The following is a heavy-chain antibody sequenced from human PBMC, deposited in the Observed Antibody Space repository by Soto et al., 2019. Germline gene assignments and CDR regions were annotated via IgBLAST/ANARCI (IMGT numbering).Heavy chain of an antibody. D-gene: IGHD3-22*01. CDR2: IYYSGSA. CDR3: ARDRDYYVDSGYSWDL. CDR1: GGSIYSYY. Sequence: SETLSLTCTVSGGSIYSYYWSWIRQAPGGGLEWIGHIYYSGSANYNPSLKSRVTISLDKSEKQFSLKLRSVTDADTAVYYCARDRDYYVDSGYSWDLWGQGGRVTVAS. V-gene: IGHV4-59*12. J-gene: IGHJ4*01.